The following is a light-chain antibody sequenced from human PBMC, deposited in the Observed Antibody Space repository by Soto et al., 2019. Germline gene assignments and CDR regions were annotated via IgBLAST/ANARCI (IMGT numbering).Light chain of an antibody. CDR3: AAWEDSLNGRV. J-gene: IGLJ1*01. CDR2: SNN. Sequence: QSVLTQPPSASGTPGQRVTISCSGSSSNIGSNTVNWYQQLPGTAPKLLIYSNNQRPSGVPDRFSGSKSGTSASLAISGLQSEDEAVYYCAAWEDSLNGRVFGTGTNVTVL. V-gene: IGLV1-44*01. CDR1: SSNIGSNT.